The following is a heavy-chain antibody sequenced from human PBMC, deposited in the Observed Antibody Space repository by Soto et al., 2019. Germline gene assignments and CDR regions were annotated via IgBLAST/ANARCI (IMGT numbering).Heavy chain of an antibody. CDR3: AKDRGSGSYAANYYYYGMDV. CDR1: GFTFSSYA. Sequence: GGSLRLSCAASGFTFSSYAMHWVRQAPGKGLEWVAVISYDGSNKYYADSVKGRFTISRDNSKSTLYLQMNSLRAEDTALYYCAKDRGSGSYAANYYYYGMDVWGQGTTVTVSS. V-gene: IGHV3-30-3*01. D-gene: IGHD3-10*01. CDR2: ISYDGSNK. J-gene: IGHJ6*02.